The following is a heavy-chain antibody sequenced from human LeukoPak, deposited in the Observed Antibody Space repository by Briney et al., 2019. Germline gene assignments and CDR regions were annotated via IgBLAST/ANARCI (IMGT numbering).Heavy chain of an antibody. CDR3: ARERWGSCWSSDGMDV. CDR1: GFTFSSYS. Sequence: GGSLRLSCAASGFTFSSYSMNWVRQAPGKGLEWVSSISSSSSYIYYADSVKGRFTISRDDAKNSLYLQMNSLRAEDTAVYYCARERWGSCWSSDGMDVWGQGTTVTVSS. J-gene: IGHJ6*02. D-gene: IGHD6-13*01. CDR2: ISSSSSYI. V-gene: IGHV3-21*01.